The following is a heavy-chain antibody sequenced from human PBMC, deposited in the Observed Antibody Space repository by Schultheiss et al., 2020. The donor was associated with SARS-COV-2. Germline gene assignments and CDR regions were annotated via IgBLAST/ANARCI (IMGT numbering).Heavy chain of an antibody. Sequence: SQTLSLTCTVSGGSISSYYWSWIRQPPGKGLEWIGYMYYSGSTNYNPSLKSRVTISVDTSKNQFSLKLSSVTAADTAVYYCARAPHYYDSSGYELALFDYWGQGTLVTVSS. CDR2: MYYSGST. J-gene: IGHJ4*02. D-gene: IGHD3-22*01. CDR3: ARAPHYYDSSGYELALFDY. V-gene: IGHV4-59*01. CDR1: GGSISSYY.